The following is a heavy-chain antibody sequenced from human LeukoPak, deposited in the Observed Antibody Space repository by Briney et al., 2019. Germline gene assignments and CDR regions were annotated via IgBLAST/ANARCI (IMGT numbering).Heavy chain of an antibody. Sequence: SETLSLTCTVSGGSISSGDYYWSWLRQPPGKGLEWIGYIYYSGSTYYNPSLKSRVTISVDTSKNQFSLKLSSVTAADTAVYYCARVGAVVSGQEYYFDYWGQGTLVTVSS. J-gene: IGHJ4*02. CDR1: GGSISSGDYY. D-gene: IGHD2-15*01. CDR2: IYYSGST. CDR3: ARVGAVVSGQEYYFDY. V-gene: IGHV4-30-4*01.